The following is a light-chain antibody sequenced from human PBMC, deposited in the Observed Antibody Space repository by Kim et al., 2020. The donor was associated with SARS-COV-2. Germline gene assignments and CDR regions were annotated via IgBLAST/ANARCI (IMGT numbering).Light chain of an antibody. CDR2: GKN. J-gene: IGLJ2*01. CDR3: NSRDSSGNHR. V-gene: IGLV3-19*01. CDR1: SLRSYY. Sequence: SSELTQDPAVSVALGPTVRITCQGDSLRSYYASWYQQKPGQAPVLVIYGKNNRPSGIPDRFSGSSSGNTASLTITGAQAEDEADYYCNSRDSSGNHRFGG.